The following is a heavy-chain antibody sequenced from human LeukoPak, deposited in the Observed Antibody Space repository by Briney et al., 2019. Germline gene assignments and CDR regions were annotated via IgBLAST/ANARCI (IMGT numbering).Heavy chain of an antibody. V-gene: IGHV3-66*01. Sequence: GGSLRLSCAASGITVSSNYMSGVPEAPGKGLGCVSVIYHGSTAYYADSVKGRFTISRDNSKNTLFLQMNGLRAEDTAVYFCARLDTLTGYYVLDYWGQGTLVTVSS. CDR2: IYHGSTA. D-gene: IGHD3-9*01. CDR3: ARLDTLTGYYVLDY. CDR1: GITVSSNY. J-gene: IGHJ4*02.